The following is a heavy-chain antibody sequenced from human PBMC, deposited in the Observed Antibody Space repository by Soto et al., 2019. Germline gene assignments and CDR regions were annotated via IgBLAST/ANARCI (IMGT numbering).Heavy chain of an antibody. Sequence: TETLSLTCTVSGGSVSSGSYYWSWIRQPPGKGLEWIGYIYYSGSTNYNPSLKSRVTISVDTSKNQFSLKLSSVTAADTAVYYCARESHYYDSSGYHAEYFQHWGQGTLVTVS. CDR2: IYYSGST. CDR3: ARESHYYDSSGYHAEYFQH. CDR1: GGSVSSGSYY. D-gene: IGHD3-22*01. J-gene: IGHJ1*01. V-gene: IGHV4-61*01.